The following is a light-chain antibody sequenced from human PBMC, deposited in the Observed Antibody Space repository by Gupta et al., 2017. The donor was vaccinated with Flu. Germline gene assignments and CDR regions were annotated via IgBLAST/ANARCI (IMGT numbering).Light chain of an antibody. Sequence: GTLCLSPGERATLSFLASQSVKNNLLQWYQQKPGQAPRLLIYGASGRANGIPDRLSGSGSGRDFTLTVGRMGPEAIAVNYCQEDGISVYTLGEGTKMEIK. CDR1: QSVKNNL. CDR3: QEDGISVYT. J-gene: IGKJ2*01. V-gene: IGKV3-20*01. CDR2: GAS.